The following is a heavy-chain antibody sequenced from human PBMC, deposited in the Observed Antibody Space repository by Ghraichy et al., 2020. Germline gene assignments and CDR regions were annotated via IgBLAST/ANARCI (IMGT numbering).Heavy chain of an antibody. Sequence: GGSLRLSCAASGFTFSNYAMHWVRQAPGKGLEWVAMMSSDGSNEHYADSVKGRFTISRDNPKNTLDLQMNSLRAEDTAVYYCARGGDYSWNYFEYWGQGTPVTVAS. D-gene: IGHD4-11*01. V-gene: IGHV3-30*04. J-gene: IGHJ4*02. CDR1: GFTFSNYA. CDR2: MSSDGSNE. CDR3: ARGGDYSWNYFEY.